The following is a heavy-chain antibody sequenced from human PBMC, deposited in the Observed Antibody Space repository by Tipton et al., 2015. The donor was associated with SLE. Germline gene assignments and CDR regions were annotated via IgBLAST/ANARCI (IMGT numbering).Heavy chain of an antibody. CDR2: IYDNGNT. J-gene: IGHJ4*02. CDR3: ARGSPTGTTRLDY. CDR1: GDSISSSGYY. Sequence: TLSLTCTVSGDSISSSGYYWVWIRQSPGKGLEWVGSIYDNGNTYYNPSLKSRVTISVDTSKNHFSLKLSSVTAADTAVYFCARGSPTGTTRLDYWGRGTLVTVSS. V-gene: IGHV4-39*02. D-gene: IGHD1-7*01.